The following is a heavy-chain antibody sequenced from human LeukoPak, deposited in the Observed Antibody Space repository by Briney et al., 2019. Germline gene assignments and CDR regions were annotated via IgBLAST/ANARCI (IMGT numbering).Heavy chain of an antibody. CDR2: ISGSGSDM. V-gene: IGHV3-11*01. CDR1: GFGFSDPY. D-gene: IGHD2-8*01. Sequence: PGGSLRLSCVVSGFGFSDPYMTWIRQTPGKGLEWLACISGSGSDMYYADSVKGRFTISRDNAKNSLYLQMNSLRPDDTALYYCSTDPRLLIYWGHGTLVTVSS. CDR3: STDPRLLIY. J-gene: IGHJ4*01.